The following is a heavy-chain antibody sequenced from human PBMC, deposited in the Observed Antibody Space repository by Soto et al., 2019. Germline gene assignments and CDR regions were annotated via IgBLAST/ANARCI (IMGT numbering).Heavy chain of an antibody. CDR1: GFSLSTSGVG. CDR3: AHIISAYDYVWGSYRYSPTYFHY. CDR2: IYWDDDK. V-gene: IGHV2-5*02. D-gene: IGHD3-16*02. J-gene: IGHJ4*02. Sequence: QITLKESGPTLVKPTQTLTLTCTFSGFSLSTSGVGVGWIRQPPGKALEWLALIYWDDDKRYSPSLKSRLTITKDTSKNQVVLTMTHMAPVDTATYYCAHIISAYDYVWGSYRYSPTYFHYWGQGTLVTVSS.